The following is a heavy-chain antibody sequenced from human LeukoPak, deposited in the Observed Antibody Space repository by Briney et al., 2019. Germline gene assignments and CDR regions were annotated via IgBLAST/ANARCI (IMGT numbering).Heavy chain of an antibody. J-gene: IGHJ4*02. D-gene: IGHD2-2*01. CDR1: GGSFSGYY. CDR3: ARNRRGYCSSTGCYWVDY. Sequence: PSETLSLTCAVYGGSFSGYYWSWIRQPPGKGLEWIGEINHSGSTNYNPSLKSRVTIPVDTSKNQFSLKLSSVTAADTAVYYCARNRRGYCSSTGCYWVDYWGQGTLVTVSS. CDR2: INHSGST. V-gene: IGHV4-34*01.